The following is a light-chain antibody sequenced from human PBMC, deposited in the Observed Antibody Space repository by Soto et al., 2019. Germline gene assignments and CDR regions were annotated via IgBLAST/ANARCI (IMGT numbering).Light chain of an antibody. CDR1: QSISSW. J-gene: IGKJ1*01. Sequence: DIQMTQSPSTLSASVGDRVTITCRASQSISSWLAWYQQKPGKAPKLLIYKSSSLESGVPSRFSGRGSGTGFTLTISSLQPDDFAAYYCQQYSDYPWTVGQGTKVEIK. V-gene: IGKV1-5*03. CDR3: QQYSDYPWT. CDR2: KSS.